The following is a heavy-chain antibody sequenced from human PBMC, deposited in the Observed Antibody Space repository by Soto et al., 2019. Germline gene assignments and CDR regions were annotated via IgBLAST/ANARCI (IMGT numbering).Heavy chain of an antibody. CDR2: INPSGGST. V-gene: IGHV1-46*01. J-gene: IGHJ5*02. CDR3: ARFFFRGLEWFLNWFDP. Sequence: QVQLVQSGAEVKKPGASVKVSCKASGYTFTSYYMHWVRQAPGQGLEWMGIINPSGGSTSYAQKFQGRVTMTRDTSTSTVYMELSSLRSEDTAVYYCARFFFRGLEWFLNWFDPWGQGTLVTVSS. CDR1: GYTFTSYY. D-gene: IGHD3-3*01.